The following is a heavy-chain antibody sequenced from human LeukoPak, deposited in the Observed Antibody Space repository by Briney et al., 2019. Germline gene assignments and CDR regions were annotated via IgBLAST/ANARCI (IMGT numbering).Heavy chain of an antibody. D-gene: IGHD6-19*01. J-gene: IGHJ3*02. CDR2: ISYDGSNK. CDR3: ARDMVSSSGWPNDAFDI. Sequence: GRSLRLSCAASGFTFSSYAMHWVRQAPGKGLGWVAVISYDGSNKYYADSVKGRFTISRDNSKNTLYLQMNSLRAEDTAVYYCARDMVSSSGWPNDAFDIWGQGTMVTVSS. CDR1: GFTFSSYA. V-gene: IGHV3-30*04.